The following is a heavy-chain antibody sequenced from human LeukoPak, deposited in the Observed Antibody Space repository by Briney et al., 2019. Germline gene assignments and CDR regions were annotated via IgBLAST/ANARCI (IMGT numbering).Heavy chain of an antibody. CDR2: IKQDGSEK. Sequence: PGGSLRLSCAASGFTFNSYWMTWVRQAPGKGLEWVAHIKQDGSEKHYVDSVGGRFTLSRDDAKNSLYLQMNSLRVDDTAVYYCARGPHYGDRVDYLDYWGRGTLVTVSS. CDR1: GFTFNSYW. V-gene: IGHV3-7*01. D-gene: IGHD4-17*01. CDR3: ARGPHYGDRVDYLDY. J-gene: IGHJ4*02.